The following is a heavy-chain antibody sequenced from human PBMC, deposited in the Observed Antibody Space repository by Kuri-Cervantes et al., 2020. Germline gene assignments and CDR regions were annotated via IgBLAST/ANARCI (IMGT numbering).Heavy chain of an antibody. CDR3: ARPRDGPSYSSGYNSWLDP. V-gene: IGHV3-21*04. J-gene: IGHJ5*02. D-gene: IGHD3-3*01. CDR2: VGGTGTNT. Sequence: GESLKISCAASGFTFSSYSMNWIRQAPGKGLDWVSSVGGTGTNTFYAESVKGRFTVSRDNAKNSLFLQMNSLRAEDTAVYYCARPRDGPSYSSGYNSWLDPWGHGILVTVSS. CDR1: GFTFSSYS.